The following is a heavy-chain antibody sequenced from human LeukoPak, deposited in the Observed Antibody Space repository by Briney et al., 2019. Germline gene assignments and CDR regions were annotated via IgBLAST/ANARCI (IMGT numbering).Heavy chain of an antibody. J-gene: IGHJ4*02. CDR3: ARGLYCSSTSCYDFDY. V-gene: IGHV4-4*02. CDR2: IYHSGST. Sequence: SETLSLTCAVSGGSISSSNWWSWVRQSPGKGREWMGEIYHSGSTNYNPSLKSRVTMSVDKSKNQFSLKLSSVTAADTAVYYCARGLYCSSTSCYDFDYWGQGTLVTVSS. CDR1: GGSISSSNW. D-gene: IGHD2-2*01.